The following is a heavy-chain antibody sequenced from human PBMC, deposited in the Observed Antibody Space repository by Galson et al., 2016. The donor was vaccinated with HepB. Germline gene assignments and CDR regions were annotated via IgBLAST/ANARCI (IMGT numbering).Heavy chain of an antibody. J-gene: IGHJ3*02. D-gene: IGHD2-8*01. CDR1: GGSISGSSYY. V-gene: IGHV4-39*01. CDR2: IYDSGST. CDR3: SRLGGGANAVVNVGAFDM. Sequence: SETLSLTCTVSGGSISGSSYYWGWIRQPPGKGLEWIGSIYDSGSTYYNSSPRSRVNLSVDTSKNQFSLKLKSVTAANTALYFCSRLGGGANAVVNVGAFDMWGQGTLVTVSS.